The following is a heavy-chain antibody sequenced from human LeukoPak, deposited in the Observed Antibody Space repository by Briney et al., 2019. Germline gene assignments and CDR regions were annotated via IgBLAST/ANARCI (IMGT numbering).Heavy chain of an antibody. CDR1: GFSFSSYA. V-gene: IGHV3-23*01. J-gene: IGHJ4*02. CDR3: ARPGGHWSSSLFDY. CDR2: ISGSGGNT. Sequence: QPGGSLRLSCAASGFSFSSYAMSWVRQAPGKGLEWVSGISGSGGNTYYADSVKGRFTLSRDNSKNTLYLHMNSLRAEDTAVYYCARPGGHWSSSLFDYWGQGTLVTVSS. D-gene: IGHD2-21*01.